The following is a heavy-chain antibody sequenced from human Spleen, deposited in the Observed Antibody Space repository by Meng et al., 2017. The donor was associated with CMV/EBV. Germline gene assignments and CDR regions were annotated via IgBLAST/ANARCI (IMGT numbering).Heavy chain of an antibody. CDR1: GGSVSSGNYY. Sequence: CTVSGGSVSSGNYYWRWIRQPPGKGLEYIGYIYSTGSSKYNPSLKSRVTISGDTSRNQFSLKLSSVTAADTAVYYCAREVFNSFDYWGQGALVTVSS. V-gene: IGHV4-61*01. CDR3: AREVFNSFDY. CDR2: IYSTGSS. J-gene: IGHJ4*02.